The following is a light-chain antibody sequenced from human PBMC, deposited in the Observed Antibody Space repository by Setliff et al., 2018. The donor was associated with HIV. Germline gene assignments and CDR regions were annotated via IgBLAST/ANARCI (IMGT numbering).Light chain of an antibody. CDR2: EVN. Sequence: QSALTQPASVSGSPGQSITISCTGTSSDIGGYNYVSWYRHHPGKAPKLMIYEVNNRPSGVSNRFSGSKSGNTASLTISGLQAEDEADYYCSSFTSTSTVVVFGGGTKVTVL. J-gene: IGLJ2*01. CDR1: SSDIGGYNY. V-gene: IGLV2-14*01. CDR3: SSFTSTSTVVV.